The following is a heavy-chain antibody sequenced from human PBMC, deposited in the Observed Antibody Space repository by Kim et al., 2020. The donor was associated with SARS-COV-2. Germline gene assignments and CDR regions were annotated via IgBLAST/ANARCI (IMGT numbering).Heavy chain of an antibody. CDR1: GGSISSSNW. CDR2: IYHSGST. J-gene: IGHJ2*01. D-gene: IGHD4-17*01. CDR3: ARREGYDYGLNWNWYFDL. V-gene: IGHV4-4*02. Sequence: SETLSLTCAVSGGSISSSNWWSWVRQPPGKGLEWIGEIYHSGSTNYNPSLKSRVTISVDKSKNQFSLKLSSVTAADTAVYYCARREGYDYGLNWNWYFDLWGRGTLVTVSS.